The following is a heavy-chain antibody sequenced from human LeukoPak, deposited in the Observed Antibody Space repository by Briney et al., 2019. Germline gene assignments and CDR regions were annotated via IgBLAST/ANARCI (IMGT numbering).Heavy chain of an antibody. J-gene: IGHJ4*02. CDR2: IYSDGST. CDR1: GFTVSSNY. CDR3: ARLSDYDSGFDY. D-gene: IGHD5-12*01. V-gene: IGHV3-53*01. Sequence: PGGSLRLSCATSGFTVSSNYMNWVRQPPGKGLEWVSVIYSDGSTYYADSVKGRFTISRDNSKNTLYLQMNSLRAEDTAVYYCARLSDYDSGFDYWGQGTLVTVSS.